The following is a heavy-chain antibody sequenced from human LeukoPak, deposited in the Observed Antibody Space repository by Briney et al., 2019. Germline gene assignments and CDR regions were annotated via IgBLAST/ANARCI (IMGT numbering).Heavy chain of an antibody. CDR3: AREVWDYDFWND. D-gene: IGHD3-3*01. V-gene: IGHV1-69*05. Sequence: SVKVSCKASGYSFTSYGMSWVRQAPGQGLEWMGGIIPIFGTANYAQKFQGRVTITTDESTSTAYMELSSLRSEDTAVYYCAREVWDYDFWNDWGQGTLVTVSS. CDR2: IIPIFGTA. J-gene: IGHJ4*02. CDR1: GYSFTSYG.